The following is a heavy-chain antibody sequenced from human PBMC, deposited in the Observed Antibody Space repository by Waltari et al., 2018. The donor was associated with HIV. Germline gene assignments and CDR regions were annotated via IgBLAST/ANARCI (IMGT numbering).Heavy chain of an antibody. J-gene: IGHJ4*02. CDR3: ARDFGTSWFYFDY. D-gene: IGHD6-13*01. CDR1: GYTFTSYA. Sequence: QVQLVQSGAEVKKPGASVKVSCKASGYTFTSYAMHWVRQAPGQRLEWMGWINAGNGNTKYSQKFQGRVTITRDTSASTAYMELSSLRSEDTAVYYCARDFGTSWFYFDYWGQGTLVTVSS. CDR2: INAGNGNT. V-gene: IGHV1-3*01.